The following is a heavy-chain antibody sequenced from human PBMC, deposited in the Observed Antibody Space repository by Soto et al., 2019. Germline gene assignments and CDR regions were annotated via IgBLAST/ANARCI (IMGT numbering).Heavy chain of an antibody. CDR2: VSKSGDST. Sequence: GGSLRLSCAASGFTFSSYAMSWVRQAPGKGLEWVSGVSKSGDSTHYADSVKGRFTISRDNSKNTLYLQMNSLRAEDTAVYYCAKDTYDFALDYWGQGTLVTVSS. V-gene: IGHV3-23*01. CDR1: GFTFSSYA. CDR3: AKDTYDFALDY. J-gene: IGHJ4*02. D-gene: IGHD3-3*01.